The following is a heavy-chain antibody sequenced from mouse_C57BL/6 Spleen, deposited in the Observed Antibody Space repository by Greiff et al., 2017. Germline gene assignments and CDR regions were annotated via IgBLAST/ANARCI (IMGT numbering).Heavy chain of an antibody. CDR2: IHPNSGST. V-gene: IGHV1-64*01. Sequence: QVQLQQPGAELVKPGASVKLSCKASGYTFTSYWMHWVKQRPGQGLEWIGMIHPNSGSTNYNEKFKSKATLTVDKSSSTAYMQLSSLTSEDSAVYYCTTYYSNSSLYYYAMDYWGQGTSVTVSS. CDR1: GYTFTSYW. D-gene: IGHD2-5*01. CDR3: TTYYSNSSLYYYAMDY. J-gene: IGHJ4*01.